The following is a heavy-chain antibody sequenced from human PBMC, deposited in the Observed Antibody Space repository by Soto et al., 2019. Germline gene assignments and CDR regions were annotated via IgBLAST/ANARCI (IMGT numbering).Heavy chain of an antibody. D-gene: IGHD4-4*01. J-gene: IGHJ6*02. CDR3: ARGPRDSNYAPRYYYYYGMDV. V-gene: IGHV4-59*12. CDR2: IYYSGST. Sequence: SETLSLSCTVSGGSISSYYWSWIRQPPGKGLEWIGYIYYSGSTNYNPSLKSRVTISVDTSKNQFSLKLSSVTAADTAVYYCARGPRDSNYAPRYYYYYGMDVWGQGTTVTVSS. CDR1: GGSISSYY.